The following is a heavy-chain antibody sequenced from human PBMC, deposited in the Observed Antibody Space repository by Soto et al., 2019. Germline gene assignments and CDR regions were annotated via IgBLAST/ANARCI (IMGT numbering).Heavy chain of an antibody. CDR3: ARAGYYGSGSYYNFDY. V-gene: IGHV3-48*03. D-gene: IGHD3-10*01. CDR1: GFTFSSYE. CDR2: ISSSGSTI. J-gene: IGHJ4*02. Sequence: GGSLRLSCAASGFTFSSYEMNWVRQAPGKGLEWVSYISSSGSTIYYADSVKGRFTISRDNAKNSLYLQMNSLRAEDTAVYYCARAGYYGSGSYYNFDYWGQGTLVTVSS.